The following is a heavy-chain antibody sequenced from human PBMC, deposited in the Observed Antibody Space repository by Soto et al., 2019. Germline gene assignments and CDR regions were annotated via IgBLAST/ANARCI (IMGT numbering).Heavy chain of an antibody. J-gene: IGHJ6*02. D-gene: IGHD3-22*01. CDR2: IYTSGST. Sequence: SETLSLTCTVSGGSISSYYWSWIRQPAGKGLEWIGRIYTSGSTNYNPSLKSRVTMSVDTSKNQFSLKLSSVTAADTAVYYCARGEPYYYDSSGYYYHYYGMDVWGQGTTVTVSS. CDR1: GGSISSYY. CDR3: ARGEPYYYDSSGYYYHYYGMDV. V-gene: IGHV4-4*07.